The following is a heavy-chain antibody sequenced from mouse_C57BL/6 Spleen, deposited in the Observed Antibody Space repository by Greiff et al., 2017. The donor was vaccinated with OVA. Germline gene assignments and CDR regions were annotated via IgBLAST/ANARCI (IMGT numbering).Heavy chain of an antibody. CDR2: INPGSGGT. V-gene: IGHV1-54*01. CDR1: GYAFTNYL. D-gene: IGHD2-2*01. J-gene: IGHJ4*01. Sequence: VQLQQSGAELVRPGTSVKVSCKASGYAFTNYLIEWVKQRPGQGLEWIGVINPGSGGTNYNEKFKGKATLTADKSSSTDYMQLSSLTSEDSAVYFCARGIYYGYDDAMDYWGQGTSVTVSS. CDR3: ARGIYYGYDDAMDY.